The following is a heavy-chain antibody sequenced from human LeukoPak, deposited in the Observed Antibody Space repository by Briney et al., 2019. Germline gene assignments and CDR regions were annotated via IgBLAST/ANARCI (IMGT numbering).Heavy chain of an antibody. CDR1: GFTFSSYS. CDR2: ISSSSSTI. CDR3: ARLAWLDY. V-gene: IGHV3-48*01. Sequence: EGSLRLSCAASGFTFSSYSMNWVRQAPGKGLEWVSYISSSSSTIYYADSVKGRFTISRDNAKNSLYLQMNSLRAEDTAVYYCARLAWLDYWGQGTLVTVSS. J-gene: IGHJ4*02. D-gene: IGHD5-12*01.